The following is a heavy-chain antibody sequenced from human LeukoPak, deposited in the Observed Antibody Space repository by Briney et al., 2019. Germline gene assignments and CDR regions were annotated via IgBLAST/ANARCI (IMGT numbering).Heavy chain of an antibody. CDR1: GFSLSDARMG. V-gene: IGHV2-26*01. Sequence: SGPTLVNPREALTLTCSVSGFSLSDARMGVSWIRQPPGKALEWLAHIFSNDEKSYSTSLKSRLTISKDTSKSQVVLTMTNMDPVDTATYYCARMESWYDPHAFDIWGQGTMVTVSS. D-gene: IGHD6-13*01. CDR2: IFSNDEK. CDR3: ARMESWYDPHAFDI. J-gene: IGHJ3*02.